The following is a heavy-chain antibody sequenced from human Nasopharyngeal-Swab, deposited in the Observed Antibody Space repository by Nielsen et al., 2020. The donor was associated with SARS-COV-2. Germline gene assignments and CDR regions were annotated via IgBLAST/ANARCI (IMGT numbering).Heavy chain of an antibody. J-gene: IGHJ3*02. V-gene: IGHV6-1*01. D-gene: IGHD3-22*01. CDR3: AREGPGYDYYDSSGYQSTSDAFDI. CDR1: GDSVSSNSAA. CDR2: TYYRSKWYN. Sequence: SQTLSLTCAISGDSVSSNSAAWNWIRQSPSRGLEWLGRTYYRSKWYNDYAVSVKSRITINPDTSKNQFSLQLNSVTPEDTVVYYCAREGPGYDYYDSSGYQSTSDAFDIWGQGTMVTVSS.